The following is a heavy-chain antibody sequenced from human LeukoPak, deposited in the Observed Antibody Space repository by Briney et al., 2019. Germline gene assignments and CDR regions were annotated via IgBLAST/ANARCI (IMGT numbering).Heavy chain of an antibody. CDR3: ARRHDGEFDY. CDR2: LYYSGST. V-gene: IGHV4-39*01. Sequence: SETLSLTCTVSGGSISSSSYHGGWIRLPPGKGLEWIGNLYYSGSTYYNPSLKSRVTISVDRSKNQFSLKLNSVTAADTAVYYCARRHDGEFDYWGQGTLVTVSS. J-gene: IGHJ4*02. CDR1: GGSISSSSYH. D-gene: IGHD3-10*01.